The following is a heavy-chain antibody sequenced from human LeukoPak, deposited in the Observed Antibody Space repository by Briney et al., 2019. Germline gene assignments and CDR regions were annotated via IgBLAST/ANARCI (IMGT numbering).Heavy chain of an antibody. CDR3: ARAQGTIAAAGTWFDP. CDR1: GFTFSSYW. Sequence: GGSLRLSCAASGFTFSSYWMHWVRQAPGKGLVWVSRINSDGSSTSYADSVKGRFTISRDNAKNTLYLQMNSLRAEDTAVYYCARAQGTIAAAGTWFDPWGQGTLVTVSS. V-gene: IGHV3-74*01. CDR2: INSDGSST. D-gene: IGHD6-13*01. J-gene: IGHJ5*02.